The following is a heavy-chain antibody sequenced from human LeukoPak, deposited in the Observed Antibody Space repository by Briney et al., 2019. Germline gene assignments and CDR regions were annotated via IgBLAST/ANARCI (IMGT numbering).Heavy chain of an antibody. CDR1: AGSFSGYY. CDR2: INHRGST. J-gene: IGHJ5*02. D-gene: IGHD2-8*01. Sequence: PSETLSLTCAVYAGSFSGYYWSWIRQPPGEGLEWIGEINHRGSTNYNPSLKSRVTMSVDTSKNQFSLKLSSVTAADTAVYYCARLGGYCTNGVCYWFDPWGQGTLVTVSS. V-gene: IGHV4-34*01. CDR3: ARLGGYCTNGVCYWFDP.